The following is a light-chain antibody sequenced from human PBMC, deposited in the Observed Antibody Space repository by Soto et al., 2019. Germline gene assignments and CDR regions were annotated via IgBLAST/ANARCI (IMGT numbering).Light chain of an antibody. CDR2: GAS. J-gene: IGKJ1*01. Sequence: IFFTQSPGTLSLSPGERVTLPCRASQSVTTRLAWYQQKPGQAPRLLIYGASSRATGIPDRFSGSGSETDFTLTISRLEPEDFAVYYCQQYGSSPETFGQGTKVDIK. V-gene: IGKV3-20*01. CDR1: QSVTTR. CDR3: QQYGSSPET.